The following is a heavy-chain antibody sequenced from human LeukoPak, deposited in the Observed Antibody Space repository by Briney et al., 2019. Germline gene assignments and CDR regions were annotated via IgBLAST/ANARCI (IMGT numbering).Heavy chain of an antibody. J-gene: IGHJ4*02. CDR2: IYPSDLDI. D-gene: IGHD4-17*01. V-gene: IGHV5-51*01. CDR1: GYFFNSYW. Sequence: GESLKISCEGSGYFFNSYWIAWVRQMPGKGLEWMGIIYPSDLDIRYSPSFQGQVTMSVDKSNSIAYLQWSSLKASDTAMYYCARQSRDIYGDKGTYFEYWGQGTLVTVSS. CDR3: ARQSRDIYGDKGTYFEY.